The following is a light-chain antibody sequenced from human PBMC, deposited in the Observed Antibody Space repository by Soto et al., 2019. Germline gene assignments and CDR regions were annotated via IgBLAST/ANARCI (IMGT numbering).Light chain of an antibody. Sequence: PGERARHSCNASPSFTNFLAWYQQKPGQAPRLLIYGAFNRATGIPARFSGSGSGTDFTLTISSLEPEDSAVYYCQQRNVWPPVTFAQGTRLEIK. J-gene: IGKJ5*01. CDR1: PSFTNF. CDR3: QQRNVWPPVT. V-gene: IGKV3-11*01. CDR2: GAF.